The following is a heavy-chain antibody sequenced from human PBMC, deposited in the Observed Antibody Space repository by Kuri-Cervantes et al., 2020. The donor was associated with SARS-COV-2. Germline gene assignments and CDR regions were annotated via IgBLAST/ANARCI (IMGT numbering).Heavy chain of an antibody. Sequence: LPLTCAASGFTFRSSAMSWVRQAPGKGLEWVSAISGSGGSTYYADSVKGRFTISRDNSKNTLYLQMNSLRAEDTAVYYCAKKGDYSNYAERPHYYYYYMDVWGNGTTVTVSS. CDR1: GFTFRSSA. D-gene: IGHD4-11*01. CDR2: ISGSGGST. CDR3: AKKGDYSNYAERPHYYYYYMDV. J-gene: IGHJ6*03. V-gene: IGHV3-23*01.